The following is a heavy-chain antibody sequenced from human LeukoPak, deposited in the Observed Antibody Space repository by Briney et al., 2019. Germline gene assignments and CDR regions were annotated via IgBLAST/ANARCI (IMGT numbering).Heavy chain of an antibody. D-gene: IGHD3-3*01. CDR1: GGSISSYY. CDR3: ASVWLRFLGTDGYMDV. J-gene: IGHJ6*03. V-gene: IGHV4-59*01. CDR2: IYYSGSN. Sequence: SETLSLTCTVSGGSISSYYWSWIRQPPGKGLEWIGYIYYSGSNNYNPSLKSRVTISVDTSKNQFSLKLSSVTAADTAVYYCASVWLRFLGTDGYMDVWGKGTTVTVSS.